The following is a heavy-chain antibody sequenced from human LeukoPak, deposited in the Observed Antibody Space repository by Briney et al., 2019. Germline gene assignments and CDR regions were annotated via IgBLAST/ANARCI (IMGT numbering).Heavy chain of an antibody. V-gene: IGHV4-4*02. CDR1: GGSITSNNW. D-gene: IGHD4-23*01. J-gene: IGHJ4*02. CDR2: IYHSGNA. CDR3: ARFPTRTVGYFDY. Sequence: SETLSLTCAVSGGSITSNNWWSWVRQPPGKGLEWIGEIYHSGNANYNPSLKSRVTISVDKSKNQFSLKLSSVTAADTAVYYCARFPTRTVGYFDYWGQGTLVTVSS.